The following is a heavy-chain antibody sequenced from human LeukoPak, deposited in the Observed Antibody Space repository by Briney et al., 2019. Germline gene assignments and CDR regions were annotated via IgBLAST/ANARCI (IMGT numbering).Heavy chain of an antibody. D-gene: IGHD3-3*01. CDR1: GFTFSSYW. J-gene: IGHJ4*02. Sequence: GGSLRLSCAASGFTFSSYWMHWVRQAPGKGLVWVSRINSDGSRTIYADCVKGRFTIYRDKAKKRVYLQMNSLRAEDTAVYYCAREVLLYDFWSGYFFDYCGQGTLVTVSS. CDR3: AREVLLYDFWSGYFFDY. V-gene: IGHV3-74*01. CDR2: INSDGSRT.